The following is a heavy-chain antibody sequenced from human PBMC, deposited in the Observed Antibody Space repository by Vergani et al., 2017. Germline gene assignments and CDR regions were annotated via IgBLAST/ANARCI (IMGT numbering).Heavy chain of an antibody. J-gene: IGHJ3*02. Sequence: QVQLVQSGAEVKKPGASVKVSCKASGYTSTGYYIHWVRQAPGRGLEWMGWINPNTGGTNYAQKFQGRVTVTRDTSISTADMELSRLRSDDTAVYYCARVWTTVTFDAFDIWGQGTMVTVSS. D-gene: IGHD4-17*01. V-gene: IGHV1-2*02. CDR1: GYTSTGYY. CDR2: INPNTGGT. CDR3: ARVWTTVTFDAFDI.